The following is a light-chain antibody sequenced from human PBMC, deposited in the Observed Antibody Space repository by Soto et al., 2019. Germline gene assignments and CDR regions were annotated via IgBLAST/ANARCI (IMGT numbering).Light chain of an antibody. J-gene: IGKJ1*01. V-gene: IGKV1-5*03. CDR2: KAS. CDR1: QTISSW. CDR3: QHYNSYSEA. Sequence: DIQMPQSPSTLSGSVGDRVTITFRASQTISSWLAWYQQKPGKAPKLLIYKASTLKSGVPSRFSGSRSGTAFTLTNSSLQPDDFATYYGQHYNSYSEAFGQWNNVQLK.